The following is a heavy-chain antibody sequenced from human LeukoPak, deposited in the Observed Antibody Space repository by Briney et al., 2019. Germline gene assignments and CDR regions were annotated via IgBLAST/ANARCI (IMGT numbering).Heavy chain of an antibody. CDR2: IYYSGST. Sequence: SETLSLTCTVSGGPIRSYYWTWIRQPPGKGLEWIGSIYYSGSTYYNPSLKSRVTISVDTSKNQFSLKLSSVTAADTAVYYRARTRYYYNSRSYGAPYYFDYWGQGTLVTVSS. J-gene: IGHJ4*02. CDR3: ARTRYYYNSRSYGAPYYFDY. CDR1: GGPIRSYY. D-gene: IGHD3-10*01. V-gene: IGHV4-39*01.